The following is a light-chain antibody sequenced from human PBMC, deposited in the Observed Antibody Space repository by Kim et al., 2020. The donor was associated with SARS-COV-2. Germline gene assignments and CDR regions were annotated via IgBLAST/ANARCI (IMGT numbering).Light chain of an antibody. Sequence: TATLPCPANRDHLGIQAAPWLQQRRGHPPILLSYSMNNRPSDLSARFSASRSGNTASLPITGLQPEDEAVYCCAAWDTALRAYVFGPGTKVTVL. CDR3: AAWDTALRAYV. CDR2: SMN. J-gene: IGLJ1*01. CDR1: RDHLGIQA. V-gene: IGLV10-54*04.